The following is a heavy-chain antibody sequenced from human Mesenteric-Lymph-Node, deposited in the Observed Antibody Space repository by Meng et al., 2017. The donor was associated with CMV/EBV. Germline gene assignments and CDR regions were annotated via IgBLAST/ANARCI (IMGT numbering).Heavy chain of an antibody. D-gene: IGHD3-22*01. CDR1: GFTFNFYT. CDR3: ARDLFDSSGTPLLFDY. V-gene: IGHV3-23*01. J-gene: IGHJ4*02. Sequence: GGSLRLSCAASGFTFNFYTMSWVRQAPGKGLEWVSATGGGGHNTYNADSAKGRFTISRDNSKNTLYLQMNSLRAEDTAVYYCARDLFDSSGTPLLFDYWGQGTLVTVSS. CDR2: TGGGGHNT.